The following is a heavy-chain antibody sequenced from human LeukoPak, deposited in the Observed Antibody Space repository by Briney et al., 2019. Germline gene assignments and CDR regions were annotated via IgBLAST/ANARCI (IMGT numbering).Heavy chain of an antibody. CDR1: GFTFSSYA. Sequence: GSXRLSCAASGFTFSSYAMSWVRQAPGKGLEWVSAISGSGGSTFYADSVKGRFTISRDNSKNTLYLQMNSLRAEDTAVYYCAKDRSGYGFDYWGQGTLVTVSS. CDR2: ISGSGGST. D-gene: IGHD5-18*01. J-gene: IGHJ4*02. CDR3: AKDRSGYGFDY. V-gene: IGHV3-23*01.